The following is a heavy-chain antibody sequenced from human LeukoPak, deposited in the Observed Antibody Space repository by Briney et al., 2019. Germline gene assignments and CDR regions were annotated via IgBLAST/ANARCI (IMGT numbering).Heavy chain of an antibody. V-gene: IGHV3-23*01. CDR1: GFRFSDFT. CDR3: EKRGGA. J-gene: IGHJ5*02. CDR2: IGGRGGST. Sequence: GSLRLSCAASGFRFSDFTMTWVRQAPGKGPEWVSAIGGRGGSTYYADSLGGRFTISRDNSKDMVYLQMNSLKVEDTATYYWEKRGGAWGQGTKVTVSS. D-gene: IGHD3-16*01.